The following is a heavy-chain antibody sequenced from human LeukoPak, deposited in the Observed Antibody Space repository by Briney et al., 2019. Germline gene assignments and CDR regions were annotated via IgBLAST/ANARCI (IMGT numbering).Heavy chain of an antibody. CDR2: ISYDGSNK. CDR1: GFTFSSYA. CDR3: ANDDDILTGYFPAFDY. D-gene: IGHD3-9*01. Sequence: PGGSLRLSCAASGFTFSSYAMHWVRQAPGKGLEWVAVISYDGSNKYYADSVKGRFTISRDNSKNTLYLQMNSLRAEDTAVYYCANDDDILTGYFPAFDYWGQGTLVTVSS. V-gene: IGHV3-30-3*02. J-gene: IGHJ4*02.